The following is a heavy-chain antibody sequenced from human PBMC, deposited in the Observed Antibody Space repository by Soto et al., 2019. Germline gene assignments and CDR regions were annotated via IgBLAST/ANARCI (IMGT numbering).Heavy chain of an antibody. CDR3: ARFFQWTRVVTSLPMEV. Sequence: QVQLQESGPGLVKPSETLPLTCTVSGDSISSYYWSWIRQPPGQGLEWIGYIDNSGSTSYNPSLESRVTISVDTSNTQSSLKLRSVTAADTAVYYCARFFQWTRVVTSLPMEVWGKGTTVTVSS. D-gene: IGHD3-3*01. J-gene: IGHJ6*03. CDR2: IDNSGST. V-gene: IGHV4-59*01. CDR1: GDSISSYY.